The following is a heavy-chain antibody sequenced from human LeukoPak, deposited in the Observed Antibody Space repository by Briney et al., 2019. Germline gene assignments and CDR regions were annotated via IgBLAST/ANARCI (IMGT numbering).Heavy chain of an antibody. J-gene: IGHJ4*02. CDR1: GYTFTGYN. Sequence: ASVKVSCKASGYTFTGYNMHWVRQAPGQGLEWMGWINPNGGDTNFAQKFQGRVTMTRDTSISTAYMDLSRLRSDDTAVYYCARAGQSSGWYFDYWGQGTLVTVSS. CDR3: ARAGQSSGWYFDY. CDR2: INPNGGDT. V-gene: IGHV1-2*02. D-gene: IGHD6-19*01.